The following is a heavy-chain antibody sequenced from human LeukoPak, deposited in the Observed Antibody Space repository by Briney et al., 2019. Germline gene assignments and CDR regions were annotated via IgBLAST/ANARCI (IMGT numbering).Heavy chain of an antibody. J-gene: IGHJ5*02. Sequence: SETLSLTCTVSGGSISSYYWSWIRQPPGKGLEWIGYIYYSGSTNYNPSLKSRVTISVDTSKNQFSLKLSPVTAADTAVYYCARSGSGNWFDPWGQGTLVTVSS. V-gene: IGHV4-59*01. CDR1: GGSISSYY. CDR2: IYYSGST. CDR3: ARSGSGNWFDP. D-gene: IGHD3-10*01.